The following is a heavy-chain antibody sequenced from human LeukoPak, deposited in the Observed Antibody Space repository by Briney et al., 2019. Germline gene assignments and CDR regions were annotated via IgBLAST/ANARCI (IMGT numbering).Heavy chain of an antibody. Sequence: GGSLRLSCAASGFTFNTYSINWVRQAPGKGLEWVSSISGSRTYIFYADSVKGRFTISRDNAKNSLYLQMNSLRAEDTAVYYCARWGFSNGSDYWGQGTLVTVSS. CDR3: ARWGFSNGSDY. CDR2: ISGSRTYI. D-gene: IGHD5-18*01. CDR1: GFTFNTYS. J-gene: IGHJ4*02. V-gene: IGHV3-21*01.